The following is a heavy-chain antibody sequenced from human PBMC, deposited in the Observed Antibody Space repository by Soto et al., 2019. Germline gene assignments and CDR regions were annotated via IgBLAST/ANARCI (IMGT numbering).Heavy chain of an antibody. CDR2: INHSGST. J-gene: IGHJ4*02. CDR3: ARRFRNGDVRGNFDY. CDR1: CGSFSGYY. D-gene: IGHD4-17*01. V-gene: IGHV4-34*01. Sequence: SETLSLTCAVYCGSFSGYYWSWIRQPPGKGLEWIGEINHSGSTNYNPSLKSRVTISVDTSKNQFSLKLSSVTAADTAVYYCARRFRNGDVRGNFDYWGQGTLVTVSS.